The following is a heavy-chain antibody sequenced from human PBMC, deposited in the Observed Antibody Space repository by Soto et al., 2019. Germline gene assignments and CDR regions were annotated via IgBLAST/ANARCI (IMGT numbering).Heavy chain of an antibody. Sequence: EVLLLESGGGLVQPGGSLRLSCVVSGFTFNTFAMTWVRQAPGKGLEWDSALSGSGSLSYYADSVKGRFTISRDNSKNTLYLQMNNLRVDETAVYFCARDRGGALDSWGQGTLVTVSS. CDR1: GFTFNTFA. V-gene: IGHV3-23*01. CDR2: LSGSGSLS. J-gene: IGHJ4*02. CDR3: ARDRGGALDS. D-gene: IGHD2-15*01.